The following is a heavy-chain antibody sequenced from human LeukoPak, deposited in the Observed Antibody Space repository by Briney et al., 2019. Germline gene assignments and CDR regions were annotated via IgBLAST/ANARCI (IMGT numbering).Heavy chain of an antibody. D-gene: IGHD6-13*01. V-gene: IGHV1-2*02. CDR2: INPNSGGT. CDR1: GYTFTSYD. Sequence: ASVKVSCKASGYTFTSYDINWVRQAPGQGLEWMGWINPNSGGTNYAQKFQGRVTMTRDTSISTAYMELSRLRSDDTAVYYCARESNRWRSSWYFWGQGTLVTVSS. J-gene: IGHJ4*02. CDR3: ARESNRWRSSWYF.